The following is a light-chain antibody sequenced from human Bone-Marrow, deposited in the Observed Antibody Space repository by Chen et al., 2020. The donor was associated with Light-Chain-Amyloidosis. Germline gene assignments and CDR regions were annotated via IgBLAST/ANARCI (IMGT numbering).Light chain of an antibody. Sequence: DIQLTQSPSSVSASVGDRVTITCRASQGISSWLVWYQQKPGKAPKLLIFGASSLQGGAPSRFGGSGSGTDFTLTISSLQPEDFATYYCQQASSFPLTFGGGTKVDIK. J-gene: IGKJ4*01. V-gene: IGKV1D-12*01. CDR1: QGISSW. CDR2: GAS. CDR3: QQASSFPLT.